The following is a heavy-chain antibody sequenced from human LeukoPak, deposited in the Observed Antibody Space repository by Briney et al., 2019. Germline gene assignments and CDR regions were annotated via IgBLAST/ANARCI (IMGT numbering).Heavy chain of an antibody. J-gene: IGHJ6*02. CDR1: GFTFRSHG. CDR3: ARSNTVTSNYYYGMDV. Sequence: GGSLRLSCAASGFTFRSHGMQWVRQAPGKGLEWVAVIWYDGSKKYYADCVKGRFTISRDNSKNTLDLQMSSLRAEDTAEYYCARSNTVTSNYYYGMDVWGQGTTVTVSS. CDR2: IWYDGSKK. V-gene: IGHV3-33*01. D-gene: IGHD4-11*01.